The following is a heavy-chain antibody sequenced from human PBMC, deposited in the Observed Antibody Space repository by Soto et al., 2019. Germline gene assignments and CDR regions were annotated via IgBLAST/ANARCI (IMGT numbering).Heavy chain of an antibody. CDR2: VFHSGIT. V-gene: IGHV4-4*02. Sequence: VQLRESGPGQVKTSGTLSLTCAVSGGSMKTTNWWSWVRQPPAKGLEWTGEVFHSGITRYNPSLKSRATVSVDTSKNQFFLNLASVTAADTAVYYCTKDEAGSPFRYWGQGALSPSPQ. CDR1: GGSMKTTNW. D-gene: IGHD3-10*01. J-gene: IGHJ4*02. CDR3: TKDEAGSPFRY.